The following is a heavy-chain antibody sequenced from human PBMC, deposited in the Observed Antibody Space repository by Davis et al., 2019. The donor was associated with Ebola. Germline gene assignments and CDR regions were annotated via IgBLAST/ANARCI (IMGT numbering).Heavy chain of an antibody. CDR3: ARFDCSGGSCYWGFDY. Sequence: SETLSLTCAVYVGSFRGYYWSWVRQPPGKGLEWIGEINYSGGTNYSPSLKSRVTISVDKSKNQFSLKLSSVTAADTAVYYCARFDCSGGSCYWGFDYWGQGTLVTVSS. J-gene: IGHJ4*02. V-gene: IGHV4-34*01. D-gene: IGHD2-15*01. CDR2: INYSGGT. CDR1: VGSFRGYY.